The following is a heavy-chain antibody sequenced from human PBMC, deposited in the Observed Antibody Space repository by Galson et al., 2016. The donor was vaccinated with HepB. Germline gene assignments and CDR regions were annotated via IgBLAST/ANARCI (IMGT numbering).Heavy chain of an antibody. Sequence: SETLSLTCAVYGGSLSGYYWSWIRQAPGKGLEWIGEITHSGRSKNNPSLKSRVTMSLDTSKNQISRKLSSVTAADTAVYYCARGHLGGHDFWSGMNGVWFDPWGQGTLVSVSS. CDR2: ITHSGRS. J-gene: IGHJ5*02. V-gene: IGHV4-34*01. CDR3: ARGHLGGHDFWSGMNGVWFDP. D-gene: IGHD3-3*01. CDR1: GGSLSGYY.